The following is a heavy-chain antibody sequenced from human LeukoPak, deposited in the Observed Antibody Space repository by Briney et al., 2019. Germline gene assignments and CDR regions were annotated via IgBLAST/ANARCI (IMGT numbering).Heavy chain of an antibody. J-gene: IGHJ4*02. D-gene: IGHD3-22*01. CDR1: GGSFSGYY. CDR3: ARERADSSGYSSLNFDY. Sequence: SETLSLTCAVYGGSFSGYYWSWIRQPAGKGLEWIGRIYTSGSTNYNPSLKSRVTMSVDTSKNQFSLKLSSVTAADTAVYYCARERADSSGYSSLNFDYWGQGTLVTVSS. V-gene: IGHV4-4*07. CDR2: IYTSGST.